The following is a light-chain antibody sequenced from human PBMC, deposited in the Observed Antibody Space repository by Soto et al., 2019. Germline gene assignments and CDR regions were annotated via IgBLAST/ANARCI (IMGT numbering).Light chain of an antibody. CDR2: DAS. CDR3: QQYNSYPWT. V-gene: IGKV1-5*01. Sequence: DIQMTQSPSTLSASVGDRVTITCRASQSSRNWLAWYQQKPGKAPKFLLYDASSLERGVPSRFSGRGTGTEFTITINSLQPDDFATYYCQQYNSYPWTFGQGTKVEIK. J-gene: IGKJ1*01. CDR1: QSSRNW.